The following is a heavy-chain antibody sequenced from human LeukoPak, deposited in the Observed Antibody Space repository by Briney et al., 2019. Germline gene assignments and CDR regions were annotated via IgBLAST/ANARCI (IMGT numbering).Heavy chain of an antibody. J-gene: IGHJ4*02. CDR3: ARGTIAARIPLAPLDY. V-gene: IGHV6-1*01. Sequence: SQTLSLTCAISGDSVSSNSAAWHWIRQSPSRGLEWLGRTYYRSKWYNDYAVSVKSRITINPDTSKNQFSLQLNSVTPEDTAVYYCARGTIAARIPLAPLDYWGQGTLVTVSS. CDR2: TYYRSKWYN. CDR1: GDSVSSNSAA. D-gene: IGHD6-6*01.